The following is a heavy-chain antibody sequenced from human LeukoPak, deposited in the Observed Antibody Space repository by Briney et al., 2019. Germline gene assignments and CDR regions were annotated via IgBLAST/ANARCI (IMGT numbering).Heavy chain of an antibody. Sequence: SETLSLTCTVSGGSISSYYWSWIRQPPGKGLEWIGYIYFSGSTYYNPSLKSRVTISVDTSKNEFSLQLRSVTAADTAVYYCAREVGVGLDWFDPWGQGTLLTVSS. D-gene: IGHD3-10*01. CDR1: GGSISSYY. CDR2: IYFSGST. CDR3: AREVGVGLDWFDP. J-gene: IGHJ5*02. V-gene: IGHV4-59*04.